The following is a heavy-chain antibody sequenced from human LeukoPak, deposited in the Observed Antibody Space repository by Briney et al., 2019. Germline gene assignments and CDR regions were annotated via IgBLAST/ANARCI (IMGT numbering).Heavy chain of an antibody. V-gene: IGHV3-30*18. D-gene: IGHD2-2*02. J-gene: IGHJ4*02. CDR3: TKGLYCPSAGCYTRQTEFDY. Sequence: GTSLRLSCAASGFTFSHYGMHWVRQAPGKGLEWVAVISFDGSTSYYADSVKGRFTISRDNSQNTLFLQMSSPRADDTAVYYCTKGLYCPSAGCYTRQTEFDYWGQGTLVTVSS. CDR1: GFTFSHYG. CDR2: ISFDGSTS.